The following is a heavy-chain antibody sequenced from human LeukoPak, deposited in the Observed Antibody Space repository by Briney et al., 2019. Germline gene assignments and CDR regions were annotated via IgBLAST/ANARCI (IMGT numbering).Heavy chain of an antibody. Sequence: GGSLRLSCAASGFTFSTYAMSWVRQAPGKGLEWVSAISGSSDSTYHADSVKGRFTVSRDNSKNTLYLQMNSLRVEDTAVYYCARRYCGDDCYPYYFDYWGQGTLVTVSS. D-gene: IGHD2-21*02. CDR1: GFTFSTYA. V-gene: IGHV3-23*01. J-gene: IGHJ4*02. CDR3: ARRYCGDDCYPYYFDY. CDR2: ISGSSDST.